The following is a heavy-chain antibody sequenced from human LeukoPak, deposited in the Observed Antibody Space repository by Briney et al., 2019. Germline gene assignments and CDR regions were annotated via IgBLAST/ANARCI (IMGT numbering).Heavy chain of an antibody. V-gene: IGHV4-38-2*02. CDR1: GYSISSGYY. CDR2: IYHSGRM. J-gene: IGHJ4*02. CDR3: ARDGYSGNDGL. Sequence: SETLSLTCTVSGYSISSGYYWGWIRQPPGKGLEWIGSIYHSGRMYYNPSLKSRVTISVDTSKNQFSLKLSSVTAADTAVYYCARDGYSGNDGLWGQGTLVTVSS. D-gene: IGHD5-12*01.